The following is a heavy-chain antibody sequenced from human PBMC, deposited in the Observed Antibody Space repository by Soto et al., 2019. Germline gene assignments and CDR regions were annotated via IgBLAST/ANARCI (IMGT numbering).Heavy chain of an antibody. V-gene: IGHV3-9*01. J-gene: IGHJ4*02. Sequence: EVQLVESGGGSVQPGRSLRLSCVASKFTFKDYAMHWVRQAPGKGLEWVSGISWNSGTIAYADSVQGRFTISRDTAKNSLYLQMDSLRAEDTALYSCATEYIVTPERPRLDSSGQGTLVTGSS. CDR1: KFTFKDYA. CDR3: ATEYIVTPERPRLDS. D-gene: IGHD3-16*02. CDR2: ISWNSGTI.